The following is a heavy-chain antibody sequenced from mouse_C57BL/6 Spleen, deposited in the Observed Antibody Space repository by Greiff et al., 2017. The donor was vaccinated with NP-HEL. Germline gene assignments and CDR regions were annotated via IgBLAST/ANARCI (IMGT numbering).Heavy chain of an antibody. CDR2: IWTGGGT. J-gene: IGHJ4*01. Sequence: VQLQESGPGLVAPSQSLSITCTVSGFSLTSYAISWVRQPPGKGLEWLGVIWTGGGTNYNSALKSRLSISKDNSKSQVFLKMNSLQTDDTARYYCARREYYGSSYLYYAMDYWGQGTSVTVSS. CDR3: ARREYYGSSYLYYAMDY. CDR1: GFSLTSYA. D-gene: IGHD1-1*01. V-gene: IGHV2-9-1*01.